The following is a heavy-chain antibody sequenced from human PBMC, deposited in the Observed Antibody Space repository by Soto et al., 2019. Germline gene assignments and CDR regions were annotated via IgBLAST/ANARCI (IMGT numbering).Heavy chain of an antibody. CDR2: IYYSGST. D-gene: IGHD6-13*01. Sequence: KGLEWIGYIYYSGSTNYNPSLKSRVTISVDTSKNQFSLKLSSVTAADTAVYYCARAPAPLYSSSWYDSDYWGRGTLVT. V-gene: IGHV4-59*01. CDR3: ARAPAPLYSSSWYDSDY. J-gene: IGHJ4*02.